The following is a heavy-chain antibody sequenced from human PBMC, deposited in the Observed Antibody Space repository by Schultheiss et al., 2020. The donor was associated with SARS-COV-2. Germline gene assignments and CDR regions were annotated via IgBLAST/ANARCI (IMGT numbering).Heavy chain of an antibody. D-gene: IGHD3-16*01. J-gene: IGHJ6*02. Sequence: GGSLRLSCAASGFTFSSYGMHWVRQAPGKGLEWVAVISYDGSNKYYADSVKGRFTISRDNSKNTLYLQMNSLRAEDTAVYYCGRSYGGNGHAMDVWGQGTTVTVSS. CDR1: GFTFSSYG. CDR2: ISYDGSNK. V-gene: IGHV3-30*03. CDR3: GRSYGGNGHAMDV.